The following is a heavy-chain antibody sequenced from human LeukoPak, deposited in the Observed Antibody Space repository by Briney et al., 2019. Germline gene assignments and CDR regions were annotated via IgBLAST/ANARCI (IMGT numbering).Heavy chain of an antibody. V-gene: IGHV4-39*07. CDR3: ANYPPVGGIAAAGAFDY. J-gene: IGHJ4*02. Sequence: PSETLSLTCTVSGGSIRSSSYIWDWIRQPPGKGLKWIGRISYSGSTYYNPSLKSRVTISVDTSKNQFSLKLSSVTAEDTAVYYCANYPPVGGIAAAGAFDYWGQGTLVTVSS. CDR1: GGSIRSSSYI. D-gene: IGHD6-13*01. CDR2: ISYSGST.